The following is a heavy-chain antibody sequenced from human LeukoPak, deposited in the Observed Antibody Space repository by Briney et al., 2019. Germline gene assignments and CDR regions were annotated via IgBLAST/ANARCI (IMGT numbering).Heavy chain of an antibody. CDR2: ITWNSGRI. Sequence: GGSLRLSCVASGFTFDDYAMHWVRQAPGKGLEWVSGITWNSGRIGYADSVKGRFTISRDNAKNALYLQMNSLRTEDTALYYCAKEGYYGSGSFPDYWGQGTLVTVSS. V-gene: IGHV3-9*01. CDR3: AKEGYYGSGSFPDY. J-gene: IGHJ4*02. CDR1: GFTFDDYA. D-gene: IGHD3-10*01.